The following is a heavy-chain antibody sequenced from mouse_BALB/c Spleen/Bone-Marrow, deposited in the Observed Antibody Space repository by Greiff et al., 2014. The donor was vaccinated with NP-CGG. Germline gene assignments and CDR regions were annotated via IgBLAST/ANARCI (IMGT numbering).Heavy chain of an antibody. CDR3: ARFSYDYDYAMDD. Sequence: LVKTGASVKISCKASGYSFTGYYMHWVKQSHGKSLEWIGYIRCPNGATSYNQKFKGKATFTVDTSSSIAYMQFNILTSEDSAVYYCARFSYDYDYAMDDWGQGTSVTVSS. CDR2: IRCPNGAT. D-gene: IGHD2-4*01. CDR1: GYSFTGYY. J-gene: IGHJ4*01. V-gene: IGHV1S34*01.